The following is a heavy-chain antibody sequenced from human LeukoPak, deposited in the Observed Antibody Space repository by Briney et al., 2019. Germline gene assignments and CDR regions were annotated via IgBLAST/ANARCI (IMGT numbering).Heavy chain of an antibody. CDR2: INPSGGSA. Sequence: ASVKVSCKASGYTFTSYYMHWVRQAAGQGLEWMGIINPSGGSASYAQKFQGRVTMTRDTSTSTVYMELSSLRSEDTAVYYCARVTTYYDYGMDVWGQGTTVTVSS. CDR1: GYTFTSYY. V-gene: IGHV1-46*01. D-gene: IGHD3-3*01. J-gene: IGHJ6*02. CDR3: ARVTTYYDYGMDV.